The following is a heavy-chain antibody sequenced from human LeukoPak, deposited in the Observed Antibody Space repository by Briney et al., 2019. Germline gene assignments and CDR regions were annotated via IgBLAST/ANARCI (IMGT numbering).Heavy chain of an antibody. CDR2: IYYSGST. CDR3: ATDGPLLSGAVRTFDY. J-gene: IGHJ4*02. CDR1: GGSISSSSYY. Sequence: PSETLSLTCTVSGGSISSSSYYWGWIRQPPGKGLEWIGSIYYSGSTYYNPSLKSRVTISVDTSKNQFSLKLSSVTAADTAVYYCATDGPLLSGAVRTFDYWGQGTLVTVSS. D-gene: IGHD3-9*01. V-gene: IGHV4-39*07.